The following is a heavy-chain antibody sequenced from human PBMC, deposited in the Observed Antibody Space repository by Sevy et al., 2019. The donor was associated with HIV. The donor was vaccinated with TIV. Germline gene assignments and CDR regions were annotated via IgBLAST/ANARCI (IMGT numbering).Heavy chain of an antibody. CDR2: IYHSGST. V-gene: IGHV4-30-2*01. Sequence: SETLSLTCAVSGGSISSGGYSWSWIRQPPGKGLEWIGYIYHSGSTYYHPSLKSRVTISVDRSKNQFSLKLSSVTAADTAVYYCARTRGSSSWYGGWFDPWGQGTLVTVSS. D-gene: IGHD6-13*01. CDR1: GGSISSGGYS. CDR3: ARTRGSSSWYGGWFDP. J-gene: IGHJ5*02.